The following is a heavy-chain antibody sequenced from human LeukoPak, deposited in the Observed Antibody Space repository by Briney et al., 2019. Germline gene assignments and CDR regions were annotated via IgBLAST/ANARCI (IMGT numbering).Heavy chain of an antibody. Sequence: GGSLRLSCVASGFTFSTYSMNWVRQAPGKGLEWVAFIRYDGSNKYYADSVKGRFTISRDNSKNTLYLQMNSLRAEDTAVYYCAKDKEWGYCSSTSCSGLDYWGQGTLVTVSS. J-gene: IGHJ4*02. D-gene: IGHD2-2*01. CDR2: IRYDGSNK. V-gene: IGHV3-30*02. CDR1: GFTFSTYS. CDR3: AKDKEWGYCSSTSCSGLDY.